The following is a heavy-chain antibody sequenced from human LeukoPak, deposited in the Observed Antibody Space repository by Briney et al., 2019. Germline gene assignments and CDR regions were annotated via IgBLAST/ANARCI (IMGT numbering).Heavy chain of an antibody. J-gene: IGHJ3*02. Sequence: GGSLRLSCVVSEFTFRSYWMSWVRQAPGKGLEWVANIKEDGSEKYYGDSVKGRFTISRDNAISRDNAKNSLFLQMNSLRAEDTAVYYCASLLSGGFDIWGQGTMVTVSS. CDR2: IKEDGSEK. CDR1: EFTFRSYW. V-gene: IGHV3-7*03. CDR3: ASLLSGGFDI. D-gene: IGHD2-2*01.